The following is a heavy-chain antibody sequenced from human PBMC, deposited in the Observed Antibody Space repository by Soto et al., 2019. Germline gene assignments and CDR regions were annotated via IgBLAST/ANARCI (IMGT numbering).Heavy chain of an antibody. V-gene: IGHV1-3*01. J-gene: IGHJ4*02. CDR2: INAGNGNT. D-gene: IGHD6-13*01. CDR3: ARGYSSSWYIDY. Sequence: GASVKVSCKASGYTLTSYGIRWVRQAPGQRLEWMGWINAGNGNTKYSQKFQGRVTIARDTSASTAYTELRSRRSEGTAVYYGARGYSSSWYIDYWGQGTLVTVSS. CDR1: GYTLTSYG.